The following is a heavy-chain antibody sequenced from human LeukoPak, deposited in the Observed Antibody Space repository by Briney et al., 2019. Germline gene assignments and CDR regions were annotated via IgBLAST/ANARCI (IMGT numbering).Heavy chain of an antibody. CDR3: ARVVGDADGVPDYYGMDV. CDR1: GGSFSSYA. Sequence: GASVKVSCKASGGSFSSYAISWVRQAPGQGVEWMGRIIPILGIANYAQKFQGRVTITADKSTSTAYMELSGLRSEDTAVYYCARVVGDADGVPDYYGMDVWGQGTTVTVSS. J-gene: IGHJ6*02. CDR2: IIPILGIA. D-gene: IGHD1-26*01. V-gene: IGHV1-69*04.